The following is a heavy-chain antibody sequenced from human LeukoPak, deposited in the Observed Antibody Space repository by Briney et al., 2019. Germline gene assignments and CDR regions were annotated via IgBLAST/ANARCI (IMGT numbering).Heavy chain of an antibody. CDR1: GFTFSSYS. J-gene: IGHJ4*02. Sequence: GGSLRLSCAASGFTFSSYSMNWVRQAPGKGLEWVSSISSSSSYIYYADSVKGRFTISRDNAKNSLYLQMNSLRAEDTAVYYCARDFPPDPEVVTERYFDYWGQGTLVTVSS. V-gene: IGHV3-21*01. D-gene: IGHD2-21*02. CDR2: ISSSSSYI. CDR3: ARDFPPDPEVVTERYFDY.